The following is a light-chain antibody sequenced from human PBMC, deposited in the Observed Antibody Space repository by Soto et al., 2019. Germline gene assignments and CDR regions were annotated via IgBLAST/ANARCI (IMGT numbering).Light chain of an antibody. Sequence: QSPSSLSASVVDRVTITCRASQTISSYLNWYQQRPGKAPKLLIYAASSLQSGVPSRFSGSGSGTDFSLTISDLQPEDFASYYCQQSFSNPLTFGGGTKVDIK. CDR2: AAS. V-gene: IGKV1-39*01. J-gene: IGKJ4*01. CDR1: QTISSY. CDR3: QQSFSNPLT.